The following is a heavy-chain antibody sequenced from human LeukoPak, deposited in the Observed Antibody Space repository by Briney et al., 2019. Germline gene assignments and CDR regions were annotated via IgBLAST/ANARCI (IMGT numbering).Heavy chain of an antibody. Sequence: GGSLRRSCEASGFIFSDYNMNWVRQAPGKGLEWLSYIDSSSSTIYYADSVKGRFAISRDNAKNSLYLQMNSLRAEDTAVYYCASDYYGSGSYWVYWGQGTLVTVSS. J-gene: IGHJ4*02. CDR3: ASDYYGSGSYWVY. CDR2: IDSSSSTI. CDR1: GFIFSDYN. V-gene: IGHV3-48*04. D-gene: IGHD3-10*01.